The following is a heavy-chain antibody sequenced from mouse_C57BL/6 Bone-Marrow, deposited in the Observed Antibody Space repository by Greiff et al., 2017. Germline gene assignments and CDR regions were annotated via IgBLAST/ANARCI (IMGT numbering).Heavy chain of an antibody. D-gene: IGHD2-10*02. J-gene: IGHJ2*01. CDR2: IRNKANGYTT. V-gene: IGHV7-3*01. CDR3: ARSSYDYFDY. Sequence: EVQVVESGGGLVQPGGSLSLSCAASGFTFTDYYMSWVRQPPGKALEWLGFIRNKANGYTTEYSASVKGRFTISRDTSQSILYLQMNALRAEDSATYYCARSSYDYFDYWGQGTTLTVSS. CDR1: GFTFTDYY.